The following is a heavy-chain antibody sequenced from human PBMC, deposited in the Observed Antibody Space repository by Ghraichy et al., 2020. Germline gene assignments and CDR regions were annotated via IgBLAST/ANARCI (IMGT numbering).Heavy chain of an antibody. CDR2: IYSGGRT. CDR3: ARDPMAASIETWG. V-gene: IGHV3-66*01. J-gene: IGHJ4*02. D-gene: IGHD5-24*01. CDR1: GVTVSNNY. Sequence: GGSLRLSCAASGVTVSNNYMSWVRQAPGKGLEWVSVIYSGGRTDYPDSVKGRFTISRDNSKNTLYLQMNSLRVEDTAVYYCARDPMAASIETWGWGQGTLVTVSS.